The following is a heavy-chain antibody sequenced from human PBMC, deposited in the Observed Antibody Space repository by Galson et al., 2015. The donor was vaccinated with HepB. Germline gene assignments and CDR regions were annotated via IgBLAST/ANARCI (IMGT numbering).Heavy chain of an antibody. D-gene: IGHD3-22*01. CDR3: ATVNDYYDSSGYYAHAFDI. CDR1: GGSMSSYY. V-gene: IGHV4-59*01. J-gene: IGHJ3*02. Sequence: LTCTVSGGSMSSYYWSWIRQPPGKGLEWIGYIYYSGSTKYSPSLKSRVTIPVDTSKNQFSLRLTSVTAADTAVYYCATVNDYYDSSGYYAHAFDIWGQGTMVTVSS. CDR2: IYYSGST.